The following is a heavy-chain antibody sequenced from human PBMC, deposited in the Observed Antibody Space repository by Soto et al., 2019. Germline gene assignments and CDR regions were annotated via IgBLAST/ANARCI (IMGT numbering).Heavy chain of an antibody. J-gene: IGHJ5*02. D-gene: IGHD4-17*01. CDR1: GFTFSSYD. V-gene: IGHV3-13*01. Sequence: HPGGSLRLSCAASGFTFSSYDMHWVRQATGKGLEWVSAIGTAGDTYYPGSVKGRFTISRENAKNSLYLQMNSLRAEDTAVYYCARADYGTGFSWFDPWGQGTLVTVSS. CDR3: ARADYGTGFSWFDP. CDR2: IGTAGDT.